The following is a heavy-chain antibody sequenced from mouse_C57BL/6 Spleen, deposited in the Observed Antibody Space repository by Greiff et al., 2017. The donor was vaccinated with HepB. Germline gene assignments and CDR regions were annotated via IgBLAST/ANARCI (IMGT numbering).Heavy chain of an antibody. Sequence: QVQLQQSGAELVRPGASVTLSCKASGYTFTDYEMHWVKQTPVHGLEWIGAIDPETGGTAYNQKFKGKAILTADKSSSPAYMELRSLTSEDSAVYYCTRNYGSSYGFDYWGQGTTLTVSS. CDR3: TRNYGSSYGFDY. J-gene: IGHJ2*01. CDR1: GYTFTDYE. CDR2: IDPETGGT. D-gene: IGHD1-1*01. V-gene: IGHV1-15*01.